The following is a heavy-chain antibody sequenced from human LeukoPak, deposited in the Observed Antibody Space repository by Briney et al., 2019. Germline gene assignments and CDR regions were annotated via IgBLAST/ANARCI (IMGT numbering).Heavy chain of an antibody. CDR3: ARQGAGGIAVAAVDY. D-gene: IGHD6-19*01. J-gene: IGHJ4*02. CDR1: GYSFTSYW. V-gene: IGHV5-51*01. CDR2: IYPGDSDT. Sequence: GESLKISCKGSGYSFTSYWIGWVRQMPGKGLEWMGIIYPGDSDTRYSPSFQGQVTISADKSISTAYLQWSSLKASDTAMYYCARQGAGGIAVAAVDYWGQGTLVTVSS.